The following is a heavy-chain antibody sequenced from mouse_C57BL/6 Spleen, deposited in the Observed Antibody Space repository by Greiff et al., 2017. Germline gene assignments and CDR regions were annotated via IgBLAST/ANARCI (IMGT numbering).Heavy chain of an antibody. CDR1: GYAFSSSW. CDR2: IYPGDGDT. J-gene: IGHJ2*01. V-gene: IGHV1-82*01. CDR3: ARYWDVDY. D-gene: IGHD4-1*01. Sequence: QVQLKESGPELVKPGASVKISCKASGYAFSSSWMNWVKQRPGKGLEWIGRIYPGDGDTNYNGKFKGKATLTADKSSSTAYMQLSSLTSEDSAVYFCARYWDVDYWGQGTTLTVSS.